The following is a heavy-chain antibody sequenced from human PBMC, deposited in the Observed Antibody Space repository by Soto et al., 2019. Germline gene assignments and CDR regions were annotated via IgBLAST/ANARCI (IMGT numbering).Heavy chain of an antibody. J-gene: IGHJ4*02. V-gene: IGHV3-30*18. CDR2: VSHDGRNT. D-gene: IGHD6-19*01. CDR1: GFTFSDYA. Sequence: VQLVESGGGVVQPGRSLRLSCAASGFTFSDYAMHWVRQAPGKGLEWVAVVSHDGRNTHYADSVKGRFTISRDSSKNTVFLEMTSPRAEDTAVYFCAKGGREWLVTIHFNYWGPGAPGPLS. CDR3: AKGGREWLVTIHFNY.